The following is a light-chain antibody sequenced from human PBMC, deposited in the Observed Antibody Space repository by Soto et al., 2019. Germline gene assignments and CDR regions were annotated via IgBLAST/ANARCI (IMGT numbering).Light chain of an antibody. Sequence: QSVLTQPASVSGSPGQSITISCTGTSSDVGIYNLVSWYQQHPGKAPKLMVYEDNKRPSGVSHRFSGSKSGNTASLTISGLQAEDEADYYCSSYAGTTTPVVFGGGTQLTVL. J-gene: IGLJ7*01. CDR2: EDN. CDR1: SSDVGIYNL. CDR3: SSYAGTTTPVV. V-gene: IGLV2-23*01.